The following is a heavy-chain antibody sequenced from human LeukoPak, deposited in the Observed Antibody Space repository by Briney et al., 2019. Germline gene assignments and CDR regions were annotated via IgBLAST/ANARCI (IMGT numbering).Heavy chain of an antibody. J-gene: IGHJ4*02. CDR1: GFTFSSYW. CDR2: IKQDGSEK. V-gene: IGHV3-7*01. CDR3: ARGRVPAAISPPAH. Sequence: GGSLRLSCAASGFTFSSYWTSWVRQAPGKGLEWVANIKQDGSEKYYVDSVKGRFTISRDNAKNSLYLQMNSLRAEDTAVYYCARGRVPAAISPPAHWGQGTLVTVSS. D-gene: IGHD2-2*01.